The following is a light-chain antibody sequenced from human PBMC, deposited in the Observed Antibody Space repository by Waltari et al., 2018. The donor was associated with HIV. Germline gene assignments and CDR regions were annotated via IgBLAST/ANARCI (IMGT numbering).Light chain of an antibody. CDR1: SSYFRFYTF. CDR2: DVT. J-gene: IGLJ1*01. V-gene: IGLV2-11*01. Sequence: HSALTQPRSVSGSPGQSVPIPCPETSSYFRFYTFVSWYQQHPGKAPKLIIYDVTKRLSGVPDRFSASRSGNTASLTISGLQAEDEATYFCCSYSGTYSYVFGTGTEVSLI. CDR3: CSYSGTYSYV.